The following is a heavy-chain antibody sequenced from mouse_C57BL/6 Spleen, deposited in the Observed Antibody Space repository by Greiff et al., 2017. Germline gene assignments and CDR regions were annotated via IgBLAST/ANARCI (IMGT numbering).Heavy chain of an antibody. V-gene: IGHV1-75*01. CDR3: ARSDYGSSYDYAMDY. Sequence: QVQLQQSGPELVKPGASVKISCKASGYTFTDYYINWVKQRPGQGLEWIGWIFPGSGSTDYNEKFKGKATLTVDKSSSTAYMLLSSLTSEDSAVYSCARSDYGSSYDYAMDYWGQGTSVTVSS. D-gene: IGHD1-1*01. CDR1: GYTFTDYY. J-gene: IGHJ4*01. CDR2: IFPGSGST.